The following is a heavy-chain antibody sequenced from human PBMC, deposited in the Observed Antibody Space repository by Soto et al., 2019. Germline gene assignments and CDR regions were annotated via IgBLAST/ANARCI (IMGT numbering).Heavy chain of an antibody. J-gene: IGHJ4*02. D-gene: IGHD4-17*01. CDR2: ISYDGSNK. V-gene: IGHV3-30-3*01. Sequence: QVQLVESGGGVVQPGRSLRLSCAASGFTFSNYAMHWVRQAPGKGLEWVAVISYDGSNKYYADSVKGRFTISRDNSKNTVYLQMNRLRAEDTAVDYCERERSQSSAPYLAYWGQGTLVNVP. CDR1: GFTFSNYA. CDR3: ERERSQSSAPYLAY.